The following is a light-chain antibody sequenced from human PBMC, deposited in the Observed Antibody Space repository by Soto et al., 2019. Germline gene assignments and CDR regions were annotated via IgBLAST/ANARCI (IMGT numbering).Light chain of an antibody. CDR1: SSNIGNNY. CDR2: DNN. V-gene: IGLV1-51*01. CDR3: GTWDSSLSAHVV. Sequence: QSVLTQPPSVSAAPGQKVTISCFGSSSNIGNNYVSWYQQLPGTAPKLLIYDNNKRPSGIPDRFSGSKSGTSATLGITGLQTGDEADYYCGTWDSSLSAHVVFGGGTQLTVL. J-gene: IGLJ2*01.